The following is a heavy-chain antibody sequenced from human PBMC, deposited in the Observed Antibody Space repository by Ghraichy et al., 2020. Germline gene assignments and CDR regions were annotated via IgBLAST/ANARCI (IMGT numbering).Heavy chain of an antibody. CDR3: ARDFTKLRYCSGGNCYPGY. D-gene: IGHD2-15*01. J-gene: IGHJ4*02. CDR1: GYTFIDYY. CDR2: INPNSGGI. Sequence: ASVKVSCKTSGYTFIDYYIHWVRQAPGQGLEWMGWINPNSGGINFAQKLQGRVTMTRDTSISTAYMELSSLRSDDTAIYYCARDFTKLRYCSGGNCYPGYWGQGTLVTVSS. V-gene: IGHV1-2*02.